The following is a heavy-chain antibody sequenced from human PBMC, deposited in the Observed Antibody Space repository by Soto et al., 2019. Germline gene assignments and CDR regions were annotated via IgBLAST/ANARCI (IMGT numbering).Heavy chain of an antibody. CDR3: TTEKTSIAAAGPDRRDWFDP. CDR2: IKSKTDGGTT. V-gene: IGHV3-15*01. Sequence: PGGSLRLSCAASGFTFSNAWMSWVRQAPGKGLEWVGRIKSKTDGGTTDYAAPVKGRFTISRDDSKNTLYLQMNSLKTEDTAVYYCTTEKTSIAAAGPDRRDWFDPWGQGTLVTVSS. D-gene: IGHD6-13*01. J-gene: IGHJ5*02. CDR1: GFTFSNAW.